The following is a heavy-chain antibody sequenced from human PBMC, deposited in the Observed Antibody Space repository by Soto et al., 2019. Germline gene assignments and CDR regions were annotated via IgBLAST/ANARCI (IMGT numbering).Heavy chain of an antibody. CDR3: AKGKSENGVDWLDP. J-gene: IGHJ5*02. CDR2: VRGNSYGA. D-gene: IGHD2-8*01. CDR1: GFMFENYA. V-gene: IGHV3-23*01. Sequence: GGTLRLSCAASGFMFENYAMIWVRQAPGKGLEWVATVRGNSYGAYYADSVRGRFIISRDNSKNTMSLQLNSLRDDDTAIYYCAKGKSENGVDWLDPWGPGTLVTVSS.